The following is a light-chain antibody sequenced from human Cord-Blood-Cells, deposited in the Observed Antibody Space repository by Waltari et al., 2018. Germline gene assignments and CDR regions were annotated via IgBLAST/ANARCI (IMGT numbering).Light chain of an antibody. CDR2: RNN. CDR3: SAWDSSLSAYV. J-gene: IGLJ1*01. V-gene: IGLV10-54*01. CDR1: SNHVGHQG. Sequence: QAGLTQPPSVSKGLRQTATLTCTGNSNHVGHQGAALLQQHQGHPPKLLSYRNNNRPSGISERLSASRSGNTASLTITGLQPEDEADYYCSAWDSSLSAYVFGTGTKVTVL.